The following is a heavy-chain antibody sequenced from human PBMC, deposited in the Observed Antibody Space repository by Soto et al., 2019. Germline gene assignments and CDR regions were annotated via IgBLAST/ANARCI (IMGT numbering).Heavy chain of an antibody. CDR3: ARVDYPYYYYGMDV. J-gene: IGHJ6*02. D-gene: IGHD4-17*01. CDR2: ISYDGSNK. V-gene: IGHV3-30-3*01. Sequence: AGSLKLSCAASRFPFSNYAMDWVRKAAGKGLEWVAVISYDGSNKYYADSVKGRFTISRDNSKNTLYLQMNSLRGEDTAVYYCARVDYPYYYYGMDVWGQGT. CDR1: RFPFSNYA.